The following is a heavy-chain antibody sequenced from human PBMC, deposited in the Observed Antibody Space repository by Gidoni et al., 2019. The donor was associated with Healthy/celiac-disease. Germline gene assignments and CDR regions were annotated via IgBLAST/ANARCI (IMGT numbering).Heavy chain of an antibody. CDR3: AREGCTNGVGGYGMDV. CDR1: GYTFTSYG. J-gene: IGHJ6*02. Sequence: QVQLVQSGAEVKKPGASVQVCCTASGYTFTSYGISWVRQAPGQGLEWMGWISAYNGNTNYAQKLQGRVTMTTDTSTSTAYMELRSLRSDDTAVYYCAREGCTNGVGGYGMDVWGQGTTVTVSS. V-gene: IGHV1-18*01. D-gene: IGHD2-8*01. CDR2: ISAYNGNT.